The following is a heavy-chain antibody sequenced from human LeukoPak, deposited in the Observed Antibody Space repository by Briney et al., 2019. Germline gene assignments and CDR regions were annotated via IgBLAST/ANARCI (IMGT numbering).Heavy chain of an antibody. J-gene: IGHJ4*02. CDR3: ARDPGPYYYDSSGYYDY. V-gene: IGHV4-38-2*02. D-gene: IGHD3-22*01. CDR1: GYSISSGYY. Sequence: SETLSLTCAVSGYSISSGYYWGWIRQPPGKGLEWIGSMYHSGSIYYNSSLKSRVTISVDTSKNQFSLKLSSVTAADTAVYYCARDPGPYYYDSSGYYDYWGQGTLVTVSS. CDR2: MYHSGSI.